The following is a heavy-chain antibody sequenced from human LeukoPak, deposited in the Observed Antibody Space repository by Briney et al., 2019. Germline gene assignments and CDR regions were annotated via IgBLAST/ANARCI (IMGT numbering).Heavy chain of an antibody. CDR3: ARTTLRYFDWSPDAFDI. V-gene: IGHV4-61*02. CDR2: IYSSGST. J-gene: IGHJ3*02. D-gene: IGHD3-9*01. Sequence: SETLSLTCTVSGGSISSSSYYWSWIRQPAGKGLEWIGRIYSSGSTNYNPSLKSRVAMSVDTSKNQFSLKLSSVTAADTAVYYCARTTLRYFDWSPDAFDIWGQGTMVTVSS. CDR1: GGSISSSSYY.